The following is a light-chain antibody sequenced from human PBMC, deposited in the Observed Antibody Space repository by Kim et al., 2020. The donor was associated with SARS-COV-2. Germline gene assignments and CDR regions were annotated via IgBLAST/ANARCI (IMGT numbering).Light chain of an antibody. J-gene: IGLJ2*01. Sequence: QKVTISCSGSSSNIGNNCVSWYQQLPGTAPKLLIYDNNKRPSGIPDRFSGSKSGTSATLGITGLQTGDEADYYCGTWDSSLSAGVVFGGGTQLTVL. V-gene: IGLV1-51*01. CDR3: GTWDSSLSAGVV. CDR1: SSNIGNNC. CDR2: DNN.